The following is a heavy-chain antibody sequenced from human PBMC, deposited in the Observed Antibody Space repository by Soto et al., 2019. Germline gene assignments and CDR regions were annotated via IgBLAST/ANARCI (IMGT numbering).Heavy chain of an antibody. CDR2: INQDGRDK. D-gene: IGHD2-15*01. V-gene: IGHV3-7*01. CDR3: ASSRSCSGGSCYSSIDY. Sequence: EVHLLESGGGLVQPGGSLRLSCAASGFIVRNYWLSWVRQAPGKGLEWVADINQDGRDKNYVDSVEGRSTISSDNAENSLYLHMNRLRAEDTAMYYCASSRSCSGGSCYSSIDYWGQGTLVTVSS. CDR1: GFIVRNYW. J-gene: IGHJ4*02.